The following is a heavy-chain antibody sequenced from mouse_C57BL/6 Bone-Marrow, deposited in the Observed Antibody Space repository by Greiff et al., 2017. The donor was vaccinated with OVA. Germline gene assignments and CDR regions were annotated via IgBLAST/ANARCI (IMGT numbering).Heavy chain of an antibody. J-gene: IGHJ3*01. D-gene: IGHD1-1*01. Sequence: QVQLQQSGAELMKPGASVKLSCKATGYTFTGYWIEWVKQRPGHGLEWIGEILPGSGSTNYNEKFKGKATFTADTSSNTAYMQLNSLTTEDSAIYYCARRVGYYGSISWFAYWGQGTLVTVSA. V-gene: IGHV1-9*01. CDR2: ILPGSGST. CDR1: GYTFTGYW. CDR3: ARRVGYYGSISWFAY.